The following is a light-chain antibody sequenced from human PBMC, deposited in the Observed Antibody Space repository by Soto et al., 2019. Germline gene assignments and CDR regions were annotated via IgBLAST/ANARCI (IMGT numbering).Light chain of an antibody. J-gene: IGKJ1*01. CDR3: QQYGSSPRT. CDR1: QSVSSSY. Sequence: EIVLTQSPCTLSWSPGERATLSCRASQSVSSSYLAWYQQKPGQAPRLLIYGASSRATGIPDRFSGSGSGTDFNLTISRLETEDFAVYYCQQYGSSPRTFGQGTKVDI. V-gene: IGKV3-20*01. CDR2: GAS.